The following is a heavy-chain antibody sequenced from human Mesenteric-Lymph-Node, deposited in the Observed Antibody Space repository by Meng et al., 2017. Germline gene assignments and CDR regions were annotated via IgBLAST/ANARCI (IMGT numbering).Heavy chain of an antibody. CDR1: GFTFSTYE. V-gene: IGHV3-48*03. J-gene: IGHJ3*02. CDR2: ISSSGSTI. D-gene: IGHD5-24*01. Sequence: GESLKISCAASGFTFSTYEMNWVRQAPGKGLEWVSYISSSGSTIYYADSVKGRFSISRDNPKNSLYLQMNSLRAEDTAKYYCARIRIEMATGSAFDIWGQGTVVTVSS. CDR3: ARIRIEMATGSAFDI.